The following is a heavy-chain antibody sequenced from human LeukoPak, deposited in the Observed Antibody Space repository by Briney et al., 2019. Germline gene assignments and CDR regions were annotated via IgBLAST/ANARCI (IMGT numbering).Heavy chain of an antibody. CDR3: AREGSTTVTTDY. CDR1: GGSISSYF. CDR2: IYYSGST. V-gene: IGHV4-59*01. J-gene: IGHJ4*02. Sequence: SETLSLTCTVSGGSISSYFWSWIRQPPGKGLEWIGYIYYSGSTNYNPSLKSRVTLSVDTSKNQFSLKLSSVTAADTAVYYCAREGSTTVTTDYWGQGTLVTVSS. D-gene: IGHD4-17*01.